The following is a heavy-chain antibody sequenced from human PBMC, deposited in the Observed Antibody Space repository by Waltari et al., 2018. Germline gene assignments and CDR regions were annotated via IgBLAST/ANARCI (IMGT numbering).Heavy chain of an antibody. CDR2: IIPIFGTA. V-gene: IGHV1-69*05. Sequence: RQAPGQGLEWMGGIIPIFGTANYAQKFQGRVTITTDESTSTAYMELSSLRSEDTAVYYCASGTDAPVVVLNYWGQGTLVTVSS. D-gene: IGHD2-15*01. J-gene: IGHJ4*02. CDR3: ASGTDAPVVVLNY.